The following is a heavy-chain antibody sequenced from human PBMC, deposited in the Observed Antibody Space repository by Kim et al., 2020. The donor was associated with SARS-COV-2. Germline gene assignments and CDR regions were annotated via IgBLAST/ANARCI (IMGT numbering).Heavy chain of an antibody. CDR3: AAGNYQIY. D-gene: IGHD3-16*02. CDR1: GLTFANYW. J-gene: IGHJ4*02. Sequence: GGSLRLSCVASGLTFANYWMQWVRQVPGKGLVWLSRLNSDATATHYAGSVKGRFTISRDSAKNTVYLQMNSLRVEDTAVYYCAAGNYQIYWGQGTPVTVST. V-gene: IGHV3-74*01. CDR2: LNSDATAT.